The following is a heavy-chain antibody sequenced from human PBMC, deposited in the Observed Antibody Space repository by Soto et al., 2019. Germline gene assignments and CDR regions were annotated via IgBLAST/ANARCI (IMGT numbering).Heavy chain of an antibody. CDR3: TRAGVLTTPYYTDV. J-gene: IGHJ6*03. CDR1: GFTFSDHY. CDR2: IRNKANSYTT. V-gene: IGHV3-72*01. D-gene: IGHD3-3*01. Sequence: GSLRLSCAASGFTFSDHYMDWVRQAPGKGLEWIGRIRNKANSYTTEYAASVKGRFTISRDDSKNSLYLQMDSRKIEDTAVYYCTRAGVLTTPYYTDVWGKGTTVTVSS.